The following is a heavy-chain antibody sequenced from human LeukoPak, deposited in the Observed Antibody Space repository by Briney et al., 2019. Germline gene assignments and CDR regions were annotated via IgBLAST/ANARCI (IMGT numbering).Heavy chain of an antibody. Sequence: QPGGTLRLSCAASGFTFSSYGMSWVRQAPGKGLEWVSAISGSGGSTYYADSVKGRFTISRDNSKNTLYLQMNSLRAEDTAVYYCARVIGVVRADYYFDYWGQGTLVAVSS. CDR3: ARVIGVVRADYYFDY. D-gene: IGHD3-10*01. J-gene: IGHJ4*02. CDR1: GFTFSSYG. V-gene: IGHV3-23*01. CDR2: ISGSGGST.